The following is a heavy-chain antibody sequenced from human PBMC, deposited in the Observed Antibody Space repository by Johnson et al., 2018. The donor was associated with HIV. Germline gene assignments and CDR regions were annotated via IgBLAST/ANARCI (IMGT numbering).Heavy chain of an antibody. Sequence: QVQLVESGGGLVKPGGSLRLSCAASRFTFSDYDIHWVRQAPGNGLEWVAVISNDGSNKYYADSVKGRFTISRDNSKNTLYLQMNSLRAEDTAVYYCARDRGGAGTFDAFDIWGQGTMVTVSS. J-gene: IGHJ3*02. CDR2: ISNDGSNK. V-gene: IGHV3-30-3*01. D-gene: IGHD6-13*01. CDR3: ARDRGGAGTFDAFDI. CDR1: RFTFSDYD.